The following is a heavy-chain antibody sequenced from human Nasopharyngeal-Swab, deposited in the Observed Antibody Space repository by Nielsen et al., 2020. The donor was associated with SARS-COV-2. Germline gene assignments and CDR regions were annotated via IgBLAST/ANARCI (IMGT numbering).Heavy chain of an antibody. D-gene: IGHD3-10*01. Sequence: GGSLRLSCAASGFTFSSYAMHWVHQAPGKGLEWVAVISYDGSNKYYADSVKGRFTISRDNSKNTLYLQMNSLRAEDTAVYYCARDSGAPMDVWGQGTTVTVSS. CDR3: ARDSGAPMDV. V-gene: IGHV3-30-3*01. J-gene: IGHJ6*02. CDR2: ISYDGSNK. CDR1: GFTFSSYA.